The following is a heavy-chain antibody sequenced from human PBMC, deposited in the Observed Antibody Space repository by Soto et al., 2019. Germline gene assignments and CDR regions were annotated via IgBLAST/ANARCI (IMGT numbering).Heavy chain of an antibody. CDR2: IYYSGST. CDR3: ARHPTGPNDYFDY. CDR1: AGSISSSSYY. D-gene: IGHD4-17*01. J-gene: IGHJ4*02. V-gene: IGHV4-39*01. Sequence: SETLSLTCTVSAGSISSSSYYWGCIRQPPGKVLECIGSIYYSGSTYYNPSLKSRVTISVDTSKNQFSLKLSSVTAPDTAVFFCARHPTGPNDYFDYWGQGTLVIVSS.